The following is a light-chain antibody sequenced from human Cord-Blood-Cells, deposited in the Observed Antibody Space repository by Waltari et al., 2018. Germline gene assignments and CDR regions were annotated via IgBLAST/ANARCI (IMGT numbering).Light chain of an antibody. CDR1: SSYVGGYNN. CDR3: SSYTSSSTYV. J-gene: IGLJ1*01. V-gene: IGLV2-14*01. Sequence: QSALTQPASVSGSPGQSITISCTGTSSYVGGYNNLSWYQQHPGKAPKLMIYDVSNRPSGVSNRFSGSKSGNTASLTISGLQAEDEADYYCSSYTSSSTYVFGTGTKVTVL. CDR2: DVS.